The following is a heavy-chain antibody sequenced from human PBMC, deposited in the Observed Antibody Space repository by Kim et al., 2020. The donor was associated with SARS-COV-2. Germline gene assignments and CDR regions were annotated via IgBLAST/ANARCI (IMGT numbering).Heavy chain of an antibody. V-gene: IGHV1-3*01. Sequence: FQGRVTITRDTSASTAYMELSSLRSEDTAVYYCARYGDGYSYGYEDYFDYWGQGTLVTVSS. J-gene: IGHJ4*02. D-gene: IGHD5-18*01. CDR3: ARYGDGYSYGYEDYFDY.